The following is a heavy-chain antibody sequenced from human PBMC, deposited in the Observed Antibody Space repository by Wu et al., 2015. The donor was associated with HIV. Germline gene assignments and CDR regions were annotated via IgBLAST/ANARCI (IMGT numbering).Heavy chain of an antibody. CDR3: VCRRNLIFVVVPKIDWRPDNFFET. CDR1: GYSFTGYF. V-gene: IGHV1-2*02. Sequence: QVQLIQSGAELKKPGASVKVSCKASGYSFTGYFVHWVRQAPGLGLEWMGSINPQKEPTIYAQKFNDGKGHHDKGHGSSKYNLQMEVNRLTSDDVGRLFLVCRRNLIFVVVPKIDWRPDNFFETWG. CDR2: INPQKEPT. D-gene: IGHD3-3*02. J-gene: IGHJ1*01.